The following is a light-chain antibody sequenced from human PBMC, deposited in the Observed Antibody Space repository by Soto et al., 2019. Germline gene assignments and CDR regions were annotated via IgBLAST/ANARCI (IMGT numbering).Light chain of an antibody. CDR2: VAS. CDR1: QSVSSDY. CDR3: QQYGSTPPVT. V-gene: IGKV3-20*01. J-gene: IGKJ4*01. Sequence: EIVLTQSPGTLSLSPGERATLSCRASQSVSSDYLNWYQQKPGQPPRLLIYVASYRATAIPDRFSGGGSGTDFTLTISRLEAEDFAVYYCQQYGSTPPVTFGGGTKVEIK.